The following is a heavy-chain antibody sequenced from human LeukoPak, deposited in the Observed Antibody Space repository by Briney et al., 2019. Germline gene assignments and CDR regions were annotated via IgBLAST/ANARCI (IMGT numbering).Heavy chain of an antibody. J-gene: IGHJ5*02. CDR1: GGSISSDSYY. CDR3: ARVPSSPAGVWFDP. CDR2: IYYSGST. D-gene: IGHD2-2*01. V-gene: IGHV4-39*07. Sequence: SETLSLTCTVSGGSISSDSYYWGWIRQPPGKGLQWIGCIYYSGSTYYKPSLKSRVTISVDTSKNQFSLKLSSVTAADTAVYYCARVPSSPAGVWFDPWGQGTLVTVSS.